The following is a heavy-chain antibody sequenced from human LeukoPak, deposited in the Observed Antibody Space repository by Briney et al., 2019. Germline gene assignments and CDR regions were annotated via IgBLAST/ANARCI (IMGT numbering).Heavy chain of an antibody. CDR3: AREKFADGYFQH. J-gene: IGHJ1*01. Sequence: GGSLRLSCAASGFIVSDSMNWVRPAPGKGLEWVSSINSNSNYIYYSDSVKGRFIISRDNAKDSLYLQMNSLRAEDTAVYYCAREKFADGYFQHWGQGTLVTVSS. CDR1: GFIVSDS. D-gene: IGHD3-10*01. CDR2: INSNSNYI. V-gene: IGHV3-21*01.